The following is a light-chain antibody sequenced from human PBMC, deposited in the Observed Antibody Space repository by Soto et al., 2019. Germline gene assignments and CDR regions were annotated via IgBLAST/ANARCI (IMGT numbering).Light chain of an antibody. J-gene: IGLJ1*01. CDR1: HNDIGTYDY. CDR2: GVT. V-gene: IGLV2-14*03. Sequence: QSALTQPTSVSGSPGQSITISCTGNHNDIGTYDYVSWYQQHPGRAPRLLIHGVTTRPSGISGRFSASKSGLTASLTISGLQPEDEADYYCSSYAGNSRYVFGTGTKLTVL. CDR3: SSYAGNSRYV.